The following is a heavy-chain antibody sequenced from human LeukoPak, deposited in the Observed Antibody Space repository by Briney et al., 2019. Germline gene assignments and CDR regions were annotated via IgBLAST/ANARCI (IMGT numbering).Heavy chain of an antibody. Sequence: ASVKVSCKASGYTFTRYGISWVRQAPGQGLEWMGWISAYNGNTNYAQKLQGRVTMTTDTSTSTAYMELRSLRSDDTAVYYCAREASDIVATILYFDYWGQGTLVIVSS. J-gene: IGHJ4*02. V-gene: IGHV1-18*01. CDR1: GYTFTRYG. CDR3: AREASDIVATILYFDY. CDR2: ISAYNGNT. D-gene: IGHD5-12*01.